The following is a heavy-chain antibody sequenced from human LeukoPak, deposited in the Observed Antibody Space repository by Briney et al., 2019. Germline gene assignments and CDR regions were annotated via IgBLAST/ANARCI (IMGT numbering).Heavy chain of an antibody. CDR3: ARAGYSYGNFSYYYGMDV. D-gene: IGHD5-18*01. J-gene: IGHJ6*02. CDR2: INSEGSST. V-gene: IGHV3-74*01. CDR1: GFISSNFW. Sequence: GGSLRLSCVASGFISSNFWMHWVRHAPGKGLVWVSRINSEGSSTNYADSVKGRFTISRDNAKNSLYLQMNSLRAEDTALYHCARAGYSYGNFSYYYGMDVWGQGTTVTVSS.